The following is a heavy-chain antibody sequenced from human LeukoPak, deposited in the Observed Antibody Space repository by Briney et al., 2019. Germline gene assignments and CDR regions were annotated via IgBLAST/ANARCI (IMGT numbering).Heavy chain of an antibody. D-gene: IGHD2-8*01. Sequence: GGSLRLSCAASGFTFSSYGMHWVRQAPGKWLEWVAYIKYDGSNEQYADSVKGRFSISRDSSKNILYLQMNSLRAEDTAVYYCAKDRCSNGIGCYYYYMDVWGKGTTVAISS. CDR1: GFTFSSYG. CDR3: AKDRCSNGIGCYYYYMDV. CDR2: IKYDGSNE. J-gene: IGHJ6*03. V-gene: IGHV3-30*02.